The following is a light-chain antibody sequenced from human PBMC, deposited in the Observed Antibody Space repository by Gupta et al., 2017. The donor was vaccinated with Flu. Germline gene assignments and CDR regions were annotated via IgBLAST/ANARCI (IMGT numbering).Light chain of an antibody. V-gene: IGKV3-20*01. J-gene: IGKJ4*01. CDR3: QQDGSSPLT. Sequence: GTLYLSPGERATLSCRASQTVRSNYLAWYQQKPGQAPRLLIYGASSRATGIPDRFSGSGSGTDFTLTISRLEPEDFAVFYCQQDGSSPLTFGGGTKVEIK. CDR2: GAS. CDR1: QTVRSNY.